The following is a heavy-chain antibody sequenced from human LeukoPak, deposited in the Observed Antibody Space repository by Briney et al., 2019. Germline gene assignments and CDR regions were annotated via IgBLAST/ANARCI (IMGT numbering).Heavy chain of an antibody. D-gene: IGHD2-15*01. J-gene: IGHJ3*02. CDR2: IYPGDSDT. CDR1: GYSFTSYW. CDR3: ARQYCRGGSCYPNAFDI. V-gene: IGHV5-51*01. Sequence: GESLKISCKGSGYSFTSYWIGWVRQMPGKGLEWMGIIYPGDSDTRYSPSFQGQVTISADKSISTAYLQWSSLKASDTAMYYCARQYCRGGSCYPNAFDIWGQGTMVTVSS.